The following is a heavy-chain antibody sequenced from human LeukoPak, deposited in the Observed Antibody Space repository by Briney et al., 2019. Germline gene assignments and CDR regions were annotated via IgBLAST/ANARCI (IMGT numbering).Heavy chain of an antibody. V-gene: IGHV7-4-1*01. CDR3: ARDVSSGWYSYYYYMDV. Sequence: ASVKVSCKASGYTLTNYAMNWVRQAPGQGLEWMGWINTNTGNPTYAQGFTGRFVFSLDTSVNTAYLQIRSLKAEDTTVYYCARDVSSGWYSYYYYMDVWGKGTTVTVSS. D-gene: IGHD6-19*01. J-gene: IGHJ6*03. CDR1: GYTLTNYA. CDR2: INTNTGNP.